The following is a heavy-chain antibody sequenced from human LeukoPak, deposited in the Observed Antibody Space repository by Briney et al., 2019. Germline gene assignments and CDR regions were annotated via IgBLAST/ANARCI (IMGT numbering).Heavy chain of an antibody. V-gene: IGHV1-8*01. D-gene: IGHD3-16*01. J-gene: IGHJ1*01. CDR2: MNPNSGNT. CDR1: GYTFTSYD. CDR3: AKVVSLMIQSGDFQH. Sequence: ASVKVPCKASGYTFTSYDINWVRQATGQGLEWMGWMNPNSGNTGYARKFQGRVTMTRDTSISTAYMELSRLRSDDTAVYYCAKVVSLMIQSGDFQHWGQGTLVTVSS.